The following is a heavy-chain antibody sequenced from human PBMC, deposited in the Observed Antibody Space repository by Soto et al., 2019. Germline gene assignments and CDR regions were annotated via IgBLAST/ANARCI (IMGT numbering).Heavy chain of an antibody. V-gene: IGHV3-53*01. J-gene: IGHJ6*02. CDR1: GFTVSSNY. Sequence: GGSLRLSCAASGFTVSSNYMILVRQAPGKGLEWVSVIYSGGSIYYADSVKGRFTISRDNAKNSLYLQMNSLRDEDTAVYYCARVEGYCSSTSCGGYYYGMDVWGQGTAVTVSS. CDR3: ARVEGYCSSTSCGGYYYGMDV. D-gene: IGHD2-2*01. CDR2: IYSGGSI.